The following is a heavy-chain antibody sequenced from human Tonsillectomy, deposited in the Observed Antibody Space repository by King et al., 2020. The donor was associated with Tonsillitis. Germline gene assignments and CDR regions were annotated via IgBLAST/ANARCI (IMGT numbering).Heavy chain of an antibody. Sequence: VQLQQWGAGLLKSSETLSLTCGVNGGSFSDKNWSWIRQAPGKGLEWIGEINHRGSTNLNPSLKSRVTISIDTSKNQFSLNVTSVTAADTAVYYCARGPSAIFXXVLTPPTXXXXXXQGTLVTVSS. CDR1: GGSFSDKN. D-gene: IGHD3-3*01. J-gene: IGHJ5*02. V-gene: IGHV4-34*01. CDR2: INHRGST. CDR3: ARGPSAIFXXVLTPPTXXXX.